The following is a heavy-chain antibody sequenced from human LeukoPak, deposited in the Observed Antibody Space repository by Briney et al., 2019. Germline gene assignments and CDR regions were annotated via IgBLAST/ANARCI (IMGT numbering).Heavy chain of an antibody. CDR2: IYTSGST. CDR3: ARERVVITTTAYFDY. CDR1: GGSISSYY. V-gene: IGHV4-4*07. D-gene: IGHD3-22*01. J-gene: IGHJ4*02. Sequence: SETLSLTCTVSGGSISSYYWSWIRQPAGKGLEWIGRIYTSGSTNYNPSLKSRVTISVDKSKNQFSLKLSSVIAADTAVYYCARERVVITTTAYFDYWGQGTLVTVSS.